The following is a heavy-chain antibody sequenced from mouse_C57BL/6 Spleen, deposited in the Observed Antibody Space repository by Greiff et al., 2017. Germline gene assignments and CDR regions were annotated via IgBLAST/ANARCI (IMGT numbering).Heavy chain of an antibody. CDR2: IDPENGDT. V-gene: IGHV14-4*01. J-gene: IGHJ1*03. Sequence: EVHLVESGAELVRPGASVKLSCTASGFNIKDDYMHWVKQRPEQGLEWIGWIDPENGDTEYASKFQGKATITADTSSNTAYLQLSSLTSEDTAVYYCTLYGSSYWYFDVWGTGTTVTVSS. D-gene: IGHD1-1*01. CDR1: GFNIKDDY. CDR3: TLYGSSYWYFDV.